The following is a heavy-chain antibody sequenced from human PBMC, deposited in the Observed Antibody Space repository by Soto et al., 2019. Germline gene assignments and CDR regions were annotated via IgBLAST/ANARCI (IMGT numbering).Heavy chain of an antibody. D-gene: IGHD6-19*01. V-gene: IGHV3-11*06. CDR3: ARHTSGWQYYDY. CDR1: GFNFSDHY. CDR2: ISGSSRYT. J-gene: IGHJ4*02. Sequence: GGSLRLSCAASGFNFSDHYMNWIRQAPGKGLEWVSYISGSSRYTNFADSVKGRFTISRDNAKNSLYLQMNSLRAEDTAVYYCARHTSGWQYYDYWGQGTPVTVS.